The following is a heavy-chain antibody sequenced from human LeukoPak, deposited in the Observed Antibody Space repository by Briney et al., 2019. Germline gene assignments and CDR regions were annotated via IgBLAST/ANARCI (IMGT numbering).Heavy chain of an antibody. D-gene: IGHD6-13*01. V-gene: IGHV4-59*08. CDR2: IYYSGST. J-gene: IGHJ6*02. Sequence: SETLSLTCTVSGGSISSYYWSLIRQPPGKGLEWIGYIYYSGSTNYNPSLKSRVTISVDTSKNQFSLKLSSVTAADTAVYYCARGDGSSSWYSNYYYYGMDVWGQGTTVTVSS. CDR1: GGSISSYY. CDR3: ARGDGSSSWYSNYYYYGMDV.